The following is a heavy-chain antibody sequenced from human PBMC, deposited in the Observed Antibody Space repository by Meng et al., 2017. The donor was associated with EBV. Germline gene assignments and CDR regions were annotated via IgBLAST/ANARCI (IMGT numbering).Heavy chain of an antibody. V-gene: IGHV1-18*01. D-gene: IGHD4/OR15-4a*01. Sequence: QAPVGDFGAEVKRPGASVKVSGKVSGYTLPSFGIRWVRQAPGQGLDCMGWISAYNGNTNYAQKLQGRATMNTDTSTSTAYMELRSLISDDTAEYYCARVLDYYDYWGQGTLVTVSS. CDR2: ISAYNGNT. CDR3: ARVLDYYDY. CDR1: GYTLPSFG. J-gene: IGHJ4*02.